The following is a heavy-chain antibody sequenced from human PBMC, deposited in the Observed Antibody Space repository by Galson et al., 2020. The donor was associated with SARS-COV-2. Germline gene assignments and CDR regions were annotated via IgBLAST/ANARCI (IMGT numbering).Heavy chain of an antibody. D-gene: IGHD3-10*01. CDR1: GFTFRSYA. CDR2: ISYDGSNK. V-gene: IGHV3-30*04. CDR3: ARCSAVRGVIIRKYYYMDV. Sequence: GESLKISCAASGFTFRSYAMHWVRQAPGKGLEWVADISYDGSNKYYADSVKDRFTISRDNSKNTLYLQMNSLRAEDTAVYYCARCSAVRGVIIRKYYYMDVWGKGTTVTISS. J-gene: IGHJ6*03.